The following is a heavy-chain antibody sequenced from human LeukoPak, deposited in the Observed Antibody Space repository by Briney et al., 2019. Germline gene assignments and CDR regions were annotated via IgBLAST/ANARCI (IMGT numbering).Heavy chain of an antibody. CDR3: AGDPGSSWYSSADY. CDR1: GYTFTGYG. V-gene: IGHV1-18*01. J-gene: IGHJ4*02. CDR2: ISAYNGNT. D-gene: IGHD6-13*01. Sequence: GASVKVSCKASGYTFTGYGISWVRQAPGQGLEWMGWISAYNGNTNYAQKLQGRVTMTTDTSTSTAYMELRSLRSDDTAVYYCAGDPGSSWYSSADYWGQGTLVTVSS.